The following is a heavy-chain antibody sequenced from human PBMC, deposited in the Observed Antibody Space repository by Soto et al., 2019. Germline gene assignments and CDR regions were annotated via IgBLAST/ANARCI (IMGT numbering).Heavy chain of an antibody. D-gene: IGHD6-6*01. CDR3: PRSPRHPYDY. V-gene: IGHV1-18*01. Sequence: QVQLVQSGAEVKKPGASVTVSCKASGYTFTSYGISWVRHDPGQAREWMGWISAYNGNTNYAQKLQGRVTMTTDTSTSTAYKELRRLRSDDTAVYYCPRSPRHPYDYWGQGTLVTVSS. J-gene: IGHJ4*02. CDR2: ISAYNGNT. CDR1: GYTFTSYG.